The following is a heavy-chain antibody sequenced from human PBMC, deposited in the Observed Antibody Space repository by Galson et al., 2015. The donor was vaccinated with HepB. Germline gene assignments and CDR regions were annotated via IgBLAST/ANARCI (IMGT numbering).Heavy chain of an antibody. D-gene: IGHD3-22*01. Sequence: SLRLSCAASGFTFSSYAMHWVRQAPGKGLEWVAVISYDGSNKYYADSVKGRFTISRDNSKNTLYLQMNSLRAEDTAVYYCARTYYYDSSGYYEGYFDYWGQGTLVTVSS. V-gene: IGHV3-30*04. CDR1: GFTFSSYA. J-gene: IGHJ4*02. CDR2: ISYDGSNK. CDR3: ARTYYYDSSGYYEGYFDY.